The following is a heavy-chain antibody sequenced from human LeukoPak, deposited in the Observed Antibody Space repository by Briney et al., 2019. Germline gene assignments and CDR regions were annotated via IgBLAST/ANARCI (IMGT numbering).Heavy chain of an antibody. CDR1: GYTFTSYG. CDR2: ISAYNGNT. CDR3: ARLTALSITMVRGGGYYFDY. J-gene: IGHJ4*02. D-gene: IGHD3-10*01. V-gene: IGHV1-18*01. Sequence: AASVKVSCKASGYTFTSYGISWVRQAPGQGLEWMGWISAYNGNTNYAQKLQGRVTMTTDTSTSTAYMELRSLRSDDTAVYYCARLTALSITMVRGGGYYFDYWGQGTLVTVSS.